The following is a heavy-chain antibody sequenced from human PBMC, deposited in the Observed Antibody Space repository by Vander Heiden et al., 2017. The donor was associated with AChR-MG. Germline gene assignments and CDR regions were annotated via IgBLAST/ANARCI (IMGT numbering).Heavy chain of an antibody. CDR3: AKDRSGWGASPADYYYYYGMDV. CDR1: GFTFRSYA. J-gene: IGHJ6*02. V-gene: IGHV3-23*01. CDR2: ISGSGGST. Sequence: EVQLLESGGGLVQPGGSLRLSCAASGFTFRSYAMSRVRQAPGKGLERVSAISGSGGSTYYADSGKGRFTISRDNSKNTLYLQMNSLRAEDTAVYYCAKDRSGWGASPADYYYYYGMDVWGQGTTVTVSS. D-gene: IGHD6-19*01.